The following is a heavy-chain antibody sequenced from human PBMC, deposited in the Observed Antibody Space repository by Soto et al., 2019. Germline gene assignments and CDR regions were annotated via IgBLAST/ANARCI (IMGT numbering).Heavy chain of an antibody. CDR2: INNGGDRT. J-gene: IGHJ4*02. D-gene: IGHD2-2*01. Sequence: GGSLRLSCAASGFTFSSYAMHWVRQAPGKGLEWVSGINNGGDRTYYADSVKGRFTISRDNSKNTLYLQMTSLRAEDTALYYCAKDASVVPTTTFYSWGQGTLVTVSS. CDR1: GFTFSSYA. V-gene: IGHV3-NL1*01. CDR3: AKDASVVPTTTFYS.